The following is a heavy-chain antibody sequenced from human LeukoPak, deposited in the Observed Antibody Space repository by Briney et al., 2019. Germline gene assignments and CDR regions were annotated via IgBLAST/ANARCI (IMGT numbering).Heavy chain of an antibody. Sequence: SETLSLTCAVYGWSFNDYYWNWVRQAPGKGLEGIGEINARGDTNYNPSLKSRVTISVDSSKNQFSLTLTSMIAADTAIYYCARGQVPAARGYNWFDPWGQGTLVTVSS. CDR1: GWSFNDYY. CDR2: INARGDT. CDR3: ARGQVPAARGYNWFDP. D-gene: IGHD2-2*01. V-gene: IGHV4-34*01. J-gene: IGHJ5*02.